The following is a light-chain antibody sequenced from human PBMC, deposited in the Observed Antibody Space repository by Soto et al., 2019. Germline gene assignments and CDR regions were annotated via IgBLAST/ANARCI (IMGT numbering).Light chain of an antibody. CDR2: GAS. CDR3: QQHGSSPPWT. J-gene: IGKJ1*01. Sequence: EVVLTQFPSTLSLSQVERATLSCRASQRVSSSYLAWYQQKPGQGPRLLICGASSRATGIPDRFSGSGSGTDFTLTISRLEHEDFAVYYCQQHGSSPPWTFGQGTKVDIK. V-gene: IGKV3-20*01. CDR1: QRVSSSY.